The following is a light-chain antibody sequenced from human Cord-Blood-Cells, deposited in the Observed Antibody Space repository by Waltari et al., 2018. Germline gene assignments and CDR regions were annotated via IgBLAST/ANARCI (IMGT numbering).Light chain of an antibody. V-gene: IGLV3-19*01. CDR2: GKN. Sequence: SSELTQDPAVSVSLGQTVRITCQGDSLRSYYASWYQQKPGQAPVLVIYGKNNRPPGNADRFSGSSSGKTASLTITGAQAEEEADYYCNSRDSSGNHLVFGGGTKLTVL. J-gene: IGLJ3*02. CDR3: NSRDSSGNHLV. CDR1: SLRSYY.